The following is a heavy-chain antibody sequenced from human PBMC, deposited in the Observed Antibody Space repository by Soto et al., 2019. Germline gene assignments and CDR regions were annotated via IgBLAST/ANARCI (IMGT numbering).Heavy chain of an antibody. V-gene: IGHV1-8*01. J-gene: IGHJ4*02. CDR2: MNPNSGNT. D-gene: IGHD6-19*01. CDR3: ARGPRDSSGWFLGY. CDR1: GYTFTSYD. Sequence: GASVTVSCQASGYTFTSYDINWVRQATGQGLEWMGWMNPNSGNTGYAQKFQGRVTMTRNTSISTAYMELSSLRSEDTAVYYCARGPRDSSGWFLGYWGQGTLVTVSS.